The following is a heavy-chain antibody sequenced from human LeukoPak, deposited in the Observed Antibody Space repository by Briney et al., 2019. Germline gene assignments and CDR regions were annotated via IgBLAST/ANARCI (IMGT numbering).Heavy chain of an antibody. CDR3: AKSYSGYDEIDY. Sequence: GGSLRLSCAASGFTFSSYAMSWVRQAPGKGLEWVSAISGSGGSTYYADSVKGRFTISRDNSKNTLYPQMNSLRAEDTAVYYCAKSYSGYDEIDYWGQGTLVTVSS. D-gene: IGHD5-12*01. V-gene: IGHV3-23*01. CDR2: ISGSGGST. CDR1: GFTFSSYA. J-gene: IGHJ4*02.